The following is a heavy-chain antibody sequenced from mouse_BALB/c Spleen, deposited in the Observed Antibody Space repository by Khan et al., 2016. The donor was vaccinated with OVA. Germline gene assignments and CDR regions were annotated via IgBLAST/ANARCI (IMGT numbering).Heavy chain of an antibody. D-gene: IGHD4-1*01. V-gene: IGHV3-2*02. CDR3: ARMSGGDFDF. J-gene: IGHJ2*01. CDR1: GYSITSDYA. CDR2: ISYSGNT. Sequence: EVQLVESGPGLVKPSPSLSLTCTVTGYSITSDYAWSWIRQFPGNKLEWMGYISYSGNTKYNPSLKSRISVTRDTSKNQFFLQLNSVTTEDTATYYCARMSGGDFDFWGQGTTLTVSS.